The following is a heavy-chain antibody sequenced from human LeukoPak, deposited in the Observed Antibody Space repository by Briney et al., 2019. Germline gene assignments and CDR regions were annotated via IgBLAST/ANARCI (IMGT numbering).Heavy chain of an antibody. Sequence: SETLSLTCAVYGGSFSGYYWSWIRQPPGKGLEWIGEINHSGSTNYNPSLKSRVTISVDTSKNQFSLKLSSVTAADTAVYYCARGHLGGYDFWSGYYYNWFDPWGQGTLVTVSS. J-gene: IGHJ5*02. CDR3: ARGHLGGYDFWSGYYYNWFDP. V-gene: IGHV4-34*01. CDR2: INHSGST. D-gene: IGHD3-3*01. CDR1: GGSFSGYY.